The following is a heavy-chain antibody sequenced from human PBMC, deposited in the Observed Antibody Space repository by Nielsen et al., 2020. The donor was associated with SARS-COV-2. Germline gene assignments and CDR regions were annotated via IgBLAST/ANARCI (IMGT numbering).Heavy chain of an antibody. D-gene: IGHD3-22*01. J-gene: IGHJ5*02. CDR3: ARDMIVVAVGNWFDP. CDR2: MNPNSGNT. CDR1: VYTFTSYD. V-gene: IGHV1-8*01. Sequence: SVHVSRMASVYTFTSYDINWLRQATGQGLEWMGWMNPNSGNTGYAQKFQGRVTMTRDTSTSTVYMELSSLRSEDTAVYYCARDMIVVAVGNWFDPWGQGTLVTVSS.